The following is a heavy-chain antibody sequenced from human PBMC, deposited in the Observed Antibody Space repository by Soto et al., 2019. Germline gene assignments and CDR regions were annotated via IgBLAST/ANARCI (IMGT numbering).Heavy chain of an antibody. D-gene: IGHD5-12*01. J-gene: IGHJ3*02. CDR3: AREMATISLGAFDI. CDR2: TKNDGSTT. CDR1: GFSFSSYW. V-gene: IGHV3-74*01. Sequence: GGSLRLSCAASGFSFSSYWMHWVRQAPGKGLEWVSRTKNDGSTTTYADSVRCRFTSLRDNAKNTLYLQMTSLRAEDTAVYYCAREMATISLGAFDIWGQGTMVTVSS.